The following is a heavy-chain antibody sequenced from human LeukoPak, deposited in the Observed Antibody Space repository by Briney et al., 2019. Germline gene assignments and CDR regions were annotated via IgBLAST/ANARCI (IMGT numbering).Heavy chain of an antibody. Sequence: SETLSLTCTVSGVSMRSYYWSWLGQPPGKGLEGIGYIYYSGITNYKPSLKSRVTISVDTSKNQFSLKLSSVTAADTAVYYCARLGRDSSGYYYGDYYYYYMDVWGKGTTVTVSS. CDR3: ARLGRDSSGYYYGDYYYYYMDV. V-gene: IGHV4-59*12. CDR1: GVSMRSYY. CDR2: IYYSGIT. D-gene: IGHD3-22*01. J-gene: IGHJ6*03.